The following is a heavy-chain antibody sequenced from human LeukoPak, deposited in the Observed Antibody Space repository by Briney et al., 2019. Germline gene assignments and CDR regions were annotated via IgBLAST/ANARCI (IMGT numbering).Heavy chain of an antibody. CDR2: INPNSGGT. V-gene: IGHV1-2*02. J-gene: IGHJ5*02. Sequence: GASVKVSCTSSVYTFTVYYMHWVRQAPGQGLEWMGWINPNSGGTNYAQKFQGRVTMTRDTSISTAYMELSRLRSDDTAVYYCAMIAARNGVDPWGQGTLVTVSS. CDR3: AMIAARNGVDP. D-gene: IGHD6-6*01. CDR1: VYTFTVYY.